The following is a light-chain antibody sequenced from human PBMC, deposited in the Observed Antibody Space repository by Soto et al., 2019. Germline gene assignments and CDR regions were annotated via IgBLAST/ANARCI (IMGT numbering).Light chain of an antibody. Sequence: IVLTQSPGTLSLSPGERATLSCGASQSVTNNFLAWYQQKPGQAPRLLIYGASSRATGVPDRFSGSGSGTAFTRTISRMEPGDFAVYYCQQYGTPLCTFRPGTKVDIK. CDR1: QSVTNNF. CDR2: GAS. CDR3: QQYGTPLCT. V-gene: IGKV3-20*01. J-gene: IGKJ3*01.